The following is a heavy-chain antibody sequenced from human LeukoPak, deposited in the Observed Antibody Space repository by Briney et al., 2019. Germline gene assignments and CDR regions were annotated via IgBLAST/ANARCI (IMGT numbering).Heavy chain of an antibody. CDR2: IIPIFGTA. V-gene: IGHV1-69*05. CDR3: ASAYDSSGYYYGSEYFQH. D-gene: IGHD3-22*01. Sequence: ASVKVSCKASGGTFSSYAISWVRQAPGQGLEWMGRIIPIFGTANYAQKFQGRATITTDESTSTAYMELSSLRSEDTAVYYCASAYDSSGYYYGSEYFQHWGQGTLVTVSS. J-gene: IGHJ1*01. CDR1: GGTFSSYA.